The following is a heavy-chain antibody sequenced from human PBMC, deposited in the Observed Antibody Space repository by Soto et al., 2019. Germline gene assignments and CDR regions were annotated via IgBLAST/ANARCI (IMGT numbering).Heavy chain of an antibody. Sequence: QVQLVQSGPEVKKPGASVKVSCKASGYTFTNYGFNWVRQAPGQGLEWMGWISAYKGHTQYSQIFQARVIMTTDTSTSTAYVALRSLTSDDTAVYCCAREGAGTNPLGYWGQGTLVTVSS. CDR1: GYTFTNYG. CDR3: AREGAGTNPLGY. D-gene: IGHD1-7*01. V-gene: IGHV1-18*01. CDR2: ISAYKGHT. J-gene: IGHJ4*02.